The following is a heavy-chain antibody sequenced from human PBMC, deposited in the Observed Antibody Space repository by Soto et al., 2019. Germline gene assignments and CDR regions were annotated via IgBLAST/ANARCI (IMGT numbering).Heavy chain of an antibody. V-gene: IGHV3-15*07. CDR3: TTEGNLVYYDSSGYFDY. J-gene: IGHJ4*02. Sequence: GGSLRLSCAASGFTFSNAWMNWVRQAPGKGLEWVGRIKSKTDGGTTDYAAPVKGRFTISRDDSKNTLYLQMNSLKTEDTAVYYCTTEGNLVYYDSSGYFDYWGQGTLVTVSS. CDR2: IKSKTDGGTT. CDR1: GFTFSNAW. D-gene: IGHD3-22*01.